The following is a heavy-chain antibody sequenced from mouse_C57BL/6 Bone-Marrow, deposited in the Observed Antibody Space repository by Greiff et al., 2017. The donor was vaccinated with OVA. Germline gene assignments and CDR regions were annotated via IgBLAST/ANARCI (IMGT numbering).Heavy chain of an antibody. Sequence: QVHVKQPGAELVKPGASVKMSCKASGYTFTSYWITWVKQRPGQGLEWIGDIYPGSGSTNYNEKFKSKATLTVDTSSSTAYMQLSSLTSEDSAVYYCAREDSNLYAMDYWGQGTSVTVSS. CDR2: IYPGSGST. D-gene: IGHD2-5*01. CDR1: GYTFTSYW. J-gene: IGHJ4*01. V-gene: IGHV1-55*01. CDR3: AREDSNLYAMDY.